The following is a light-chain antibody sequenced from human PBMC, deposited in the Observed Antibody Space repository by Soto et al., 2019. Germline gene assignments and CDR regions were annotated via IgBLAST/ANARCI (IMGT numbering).Light chain of an antibody. J-gene: IGKJ5*01. CDR3: QQSYSSLSIT. CDR2: AAS. Sequence: PSSLSASVGDRVTITCRASQSISSYLNWYQQKPGKAPKLLIYAASTLQSGVPSRFSGSGSGTDFTLTISSLQPEDFATYYCQQSYSSLSITFGQGTRLEI. V-gene: IGKV1-39*01. CDR1: QSISSY.